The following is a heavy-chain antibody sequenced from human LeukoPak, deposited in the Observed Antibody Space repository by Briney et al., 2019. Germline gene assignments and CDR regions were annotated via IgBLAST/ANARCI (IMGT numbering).Heavy chain of an antibody. CDR3: ARGGITIFGVVIHSDY. V-gene: IGHV3-20*04. CDR2: INWNGGST. D-gene: IGHD3-3*01. J-gene: IGHJ4*02. CDR1: GFTFDDYG. Sequence: PGGSLRLSCAASGFTFDDYGLSWVRQVPGKGLEWVSGINWNGGSTGYADSVKGRFTISRDNAKNSLYLQMNSLRAEDTALYYCARGGITIFGVVIHSDYWGQGTLVTVSS.